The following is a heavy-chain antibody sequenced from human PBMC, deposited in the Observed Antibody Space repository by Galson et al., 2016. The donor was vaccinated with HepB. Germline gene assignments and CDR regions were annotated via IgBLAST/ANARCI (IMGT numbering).Heavy chain of an antibody. CDR1: GGSISSSSYY. J-gene: IGHJ5*02. V-gene: IGHV4-39*07. CDR3: ARVKVATDVFHWFDP. CDR2: IYYSGST. Sequence: ETLSLTCTVSGGSISSSSYYWGWIRQPPGKGLEWIGNIYYSGSTYYNPSLRSRVTISVDTSKNQISLKLNSVTAADTAIYYCARVKVATDVFHWFDPWGQGTLVTVSA. D-gene: IGHD4-23*01.